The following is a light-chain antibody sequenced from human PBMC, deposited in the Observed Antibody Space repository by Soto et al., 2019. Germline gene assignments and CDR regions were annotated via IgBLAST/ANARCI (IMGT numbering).Light chain of an antibody. CDR3: NPCYSTPRT. V-gene: IGKV1-39*01. J-gene: IGKJ1*01. CDR1: QSSSTY. CDR2: AAS. Sequence: DIQMTQAPSTLTASVGDRVTITCRASQSSSTYLNWYQQKLGRAPTLLHYAASSLQSGVPSSFSGGGSGTDFTLTISSLHPEDFALYFCNPCYSTPRTFGQGTEV.